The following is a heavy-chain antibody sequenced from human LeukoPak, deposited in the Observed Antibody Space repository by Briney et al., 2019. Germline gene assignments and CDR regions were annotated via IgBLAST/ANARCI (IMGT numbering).Heavy chain of an antibody. CDR2: IYYSGST. D-gene: IGHD1-1*01. J-gene: IGHJ4*02. V-gene: IGHV4-30-4*08. Sequence: PSETLSLTCTVSGGSISRGDYYWSWIRQPPGKGLEWIGYIYYSGSTYYNPSLKSRVTISVDTSKNQFSLKLSSVTAADTAVYYCARGDRLEPPRFDYWGQGTLVTVSS. CDR1: GGSISRGDYY. CDR3: ARGDRLEPPRFDY.